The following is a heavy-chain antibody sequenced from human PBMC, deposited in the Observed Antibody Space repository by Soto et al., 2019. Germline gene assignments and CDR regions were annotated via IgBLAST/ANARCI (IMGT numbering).Heavy chain of an antibody. CDR3: ARDRGSSSLTGAFDI. J-gene: IGHJ3*02. Sequence: QVQLQESGPGLVKPSGTLSLTCAVSGDSISSVIWWSWVRQPPGKGLEWIGEISHTGSTNYNPSLKSRVTISVDKFKNQFSLKLSSVTAADTAVYYCARDRGSSSLTGAFDIWGQGTMVTVSS. CDR1: GDSISSVIW. V-gene: IGHV4-4*02. CDR2: ISHTGST. D-gene: IGHD6-13*01.